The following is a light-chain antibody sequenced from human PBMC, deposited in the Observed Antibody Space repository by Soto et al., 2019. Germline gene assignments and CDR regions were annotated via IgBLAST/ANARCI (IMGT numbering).Light chain of an antibody. V-gene: IGKV3-11*01. CDR1: QSVSNF. CDR3: QQRSYWPGT. Sequence: EIVLTQSPATLSLSPGERATLSCRASQSVSNFLAWYQQKPGQAPRVIIYDASTRATGIPARFSGSGSGTDFTLTISSLEPEDFAVYYCQQRSYWPGTFGQVTKLEIK. J-gene: IGKJ2*01. CDR2: DAS.